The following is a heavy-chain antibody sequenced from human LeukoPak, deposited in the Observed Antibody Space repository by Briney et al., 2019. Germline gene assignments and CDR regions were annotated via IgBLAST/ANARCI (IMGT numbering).Heavy chain of an antibody. CDR1: GFTFSSYA. D-gene: IGHD2-2*02. V-gene: IGHV3-23*01. J-gene: IGHJ4*02. CDR3: AKAVTAYCSSTSCYKGFDY. Sequence: PGGSLRLSCAASGFTFSSYAMSWVRQAPGKGLEWVSAISGSGGSTYYADSVKGRFTISRDNSKNTLYLQMNSLRAEDTAVYYCAKAVTAYCSSTSCYKGFDYWGQGTLVTVSS. CDR2: ISGSGGST.